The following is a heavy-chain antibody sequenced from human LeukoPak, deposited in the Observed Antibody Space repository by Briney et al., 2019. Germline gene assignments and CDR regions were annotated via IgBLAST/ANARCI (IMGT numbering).Heavy chain of an antibody. J-gene: IGHJ5*02. CDR3: ARAPAARLNRARGSGWSNNWFDP. CDR2: INHSGST. D-gene: IGHD6-6*01. CDR1: GYSISSGYY. Sequence: SETLSLTCTVSGYSISSGYYWSWIRQPPGKGLEWIGEINHSGSTNYNPSLKSRVTISVDTSKNQFSLKLSSVTAADTAVYYCARAPAARLNRARGSGWSNNWFDPWGQGTLVTVSS. V-gene: IGHV4-38-2*02.